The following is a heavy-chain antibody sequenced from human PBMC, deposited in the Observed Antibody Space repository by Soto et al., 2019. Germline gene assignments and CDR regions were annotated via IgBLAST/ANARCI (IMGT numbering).Heavy chain of an antibody. CDR1: GGTFSSYA. D-gene: IGHD3-22*01. Sequence: QVQLVQSGAEVQKPGSSVKVSCKASGGTFSSYAISWVRQAPGQGLEWMGGIIPIFGTANYAQKFQGRVTITAEESTSKAYMELSSLRSEDTAVYYCASGRQYYDSSAHYFDYWGQGTLVTVSS. CDR3: ASGRQYYDSSAHYFDY. CDR2: IIPIFGTA. J-gene: IGHJ4*02. V-gene: IGHV1-69*01.